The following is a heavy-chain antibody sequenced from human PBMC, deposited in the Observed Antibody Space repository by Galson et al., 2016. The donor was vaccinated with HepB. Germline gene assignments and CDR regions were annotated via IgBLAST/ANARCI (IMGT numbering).Heavy chain of an antibody. V-gene: IGHV4-39*01. Sequence: ETLSLTCTVSGGSISSNSYSWGWIRQPPGKGLEWIGTIYYSGSTYYNPSLKSRVTISVDTSKNPVSLKLSSVTAADTAVYYCARLTLYSTSLPADWFDPWGQGTLVTVSS. CDR1: GGSISSNSYS. CDR2: IYYSGST. J-gene: IGHJ5*02. CDR3: ARLTLYSTSLPADWFDP. D-gene: IGHD6-6*01.